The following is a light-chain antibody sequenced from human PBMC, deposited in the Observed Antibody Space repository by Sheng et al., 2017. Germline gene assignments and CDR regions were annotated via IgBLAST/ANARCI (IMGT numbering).Light chain of an antibody. CDR3: GTWDSRLSAEV. V-gene: IGLV1-51*02. J-gene: IGLJ1*01. CDR2: ENN. Sequence: QSALTQPPSVSAAPGQKVTISCSGSSSNVGSHHVSWYQQLPGTAPKVLVYENNKRPSGIPDRFSGSKSATSATLGITGLQTGDEADYYCGTWDSRLSAEVFGAGTTVTVL. CDR1: SSNVGSHH.